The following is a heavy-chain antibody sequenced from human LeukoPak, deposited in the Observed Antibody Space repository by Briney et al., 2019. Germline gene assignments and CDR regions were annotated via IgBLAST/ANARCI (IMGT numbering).Heavy chain of an antibody. CDR3: ARGETGTTATHFDY. CDR2: INWNGGST. D-gene: IGHD1-7*01. CDR1: GFICDDYG. V-gene: IGHV3-20*04. Sequence: GGTLRLSRAASGFICDDYGMRWVRQAPGKGLERVSGINWNGGSTGYADSVKGRFTISRDNAKNSLYLQMNSLRAEDTALYYCARGETGTTATHFDYWGQGTLVTVSS. J-gene: IGHJ4*02.